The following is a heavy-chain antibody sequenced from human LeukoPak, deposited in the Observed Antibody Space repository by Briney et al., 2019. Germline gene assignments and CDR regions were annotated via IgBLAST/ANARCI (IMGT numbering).Heavy chain of an antibody. V-gene: IGHV4-59*12. Sequence: KPSETLSLTCTVSGGSISSYYWSWIRQPPGKGLEWIGYIYYSGSTNYNPSLKSRVTISVDTSKNQFSLKLSSVTAADTAVYYCARNYDSSGYYLYWYFDLWGRGTLVTVSS. CDR3: ARNYDSSGYYLYWYFDL. D-gene: IGHD3-22*01. CDR2: IYYSGST. J-gene: IGHJ2*01. CDR1: GGSISSYY.